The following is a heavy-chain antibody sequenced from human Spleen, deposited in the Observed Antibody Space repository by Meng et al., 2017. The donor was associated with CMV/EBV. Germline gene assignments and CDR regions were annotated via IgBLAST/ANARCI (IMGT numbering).Heavy chain of an antibody. D-gene: IGHD5-24*01. CDR1: GYTFTSYG. CDR3: AREVMATGGTSSVDY. Sequence: SGYTFTSYGVSWVRQAPGQGLEWMAWISAYNGNTYYAQKFQGRVTMTTDTSTSTAYMELRSLRSDDTAVYYCAREVMATGGTSSVDYWGQGTLVTVSS. CDR2: ISAYNGNT. J-gene: IGHJ4*02. V-gene: IGHV1-18*01.